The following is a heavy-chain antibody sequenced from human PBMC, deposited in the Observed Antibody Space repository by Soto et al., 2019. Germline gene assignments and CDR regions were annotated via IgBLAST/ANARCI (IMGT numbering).Heavy chain of an antibody. V-gene: IGHV1-69*02. J-gene: IGHJ4*02. Sequence: SVKVSCKASGGTFSSYTISWVRQAPGQGLEWMGRIIPILGIANYAQKFQGRVTITADKSTSTAYMELSSLRSEDTSVYYCATGDYAGAIDYWGKGTLVTVTS. D-gene: IGHD4-17*01. CDR3: ATGDYAGAIDY. CDR1: GGTFSSYT. CDR2: IIPILGIA.